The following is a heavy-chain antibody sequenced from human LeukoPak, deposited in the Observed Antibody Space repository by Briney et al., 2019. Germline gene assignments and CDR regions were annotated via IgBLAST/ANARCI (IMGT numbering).Heavy chain of an antibody. CDR2: ISYDGSNK. CDR3: ARGGHIVVVPAATDFDY. J-gene: IGHJ4*02. V-gene: IGHV3-30-3*01. D-gene: IGHD2-2*01. CDR1: GFTFSSYA. Sequence: GGSLRLSCAASGFTFSSYAMHWVRQAPGKGLEWVAVISYDGSNKYYADSVKGRFTISRDNAKNSLYLQMNSLRAEDTAVYYCARGGHIVVVPAATDFDYWGQGTLVTVSS.